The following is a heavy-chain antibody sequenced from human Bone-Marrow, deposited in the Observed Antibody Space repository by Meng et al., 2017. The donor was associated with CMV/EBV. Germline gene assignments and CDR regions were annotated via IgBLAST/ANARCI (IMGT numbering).Heavy chain of an antibody. Sequence: GESLKISCAASGFTFSSYAMSWVRQAPGKGLEWVSSISSSSSYIYYADSVKGRFTISRDNAKNSLYLQMNSLRAEDTAVYYCARPYRIAAAGFDYWGQGKLVTCSS. CDR2: ISSSSSYI. J-gene: IGHJ4*02. CDR1: GFTFSSYA. V-gene: IGHV3-21*01. CDR3: ARPYRIAAAGFDY. D-gene: IGHD6-13*01.